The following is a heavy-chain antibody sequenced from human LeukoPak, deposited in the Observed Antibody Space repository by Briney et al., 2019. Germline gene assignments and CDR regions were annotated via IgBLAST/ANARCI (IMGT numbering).Heavy chain of an antibody. J-gene: IGHJ3*02. Sequence: ASVKVSCKASGHTFFSYYISWMRQAPGQGLQWMGKISAYNGQTIYAQKVRGRVTMTTDTSTSTVYMELRSLRSDDTVLYYCAWDSGAFEIWGQGTVVTVSS. CDR1: GHTFFSYY. CDR2: ISAYNGQT. V-gene: IGHV1-18*01. CDR3: AWDSGAFEI.